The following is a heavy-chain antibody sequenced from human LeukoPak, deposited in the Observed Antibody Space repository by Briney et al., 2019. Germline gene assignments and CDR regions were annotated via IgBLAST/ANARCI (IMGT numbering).Heavy chain of an antibody. V-gene: IGHV3-33*01. CDR2: ICSDGSNK. J-gene: IGHJ4*02. CDR3: ARGEGGCSGYEIDY. Sequence: GGSLRLSCAASGFTFSSNGIHWVRHAPGTGLEWGSVICSDGSNKYYADSVKGRFTISRDNSKNTLYLQMNSLRAEDTAVYFCARGEGGCSGYEIDYWGQGTLVTVSS. D-gene: IGHD5-12*01. CDR1: GFTFSSNG.